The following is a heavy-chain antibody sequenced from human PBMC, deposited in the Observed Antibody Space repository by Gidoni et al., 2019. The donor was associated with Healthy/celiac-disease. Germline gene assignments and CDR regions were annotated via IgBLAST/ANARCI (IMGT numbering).Heavy chain of an antibody. CDR2: ISGSGGST. V-gene: IGHV3-23*01. CDR3: AKEAPRITIFGVVIRYWYFDL. Sequence: EVQLLESGGGLVQPGGSLRLSCAASGLTFSSYAMSWVRQAPGKGLEWVSAISGSGGSTYYSDSVKGRFTISRDNSKNTLYLQMNSLRAEDTAVYYCAKEAPRITIFGVVIRYWYFDLWGRGTLVTVSS. CDR1: GLTFSSYA. J-gene: IGHJ2*01. D-gene: IGHD3-3*01.